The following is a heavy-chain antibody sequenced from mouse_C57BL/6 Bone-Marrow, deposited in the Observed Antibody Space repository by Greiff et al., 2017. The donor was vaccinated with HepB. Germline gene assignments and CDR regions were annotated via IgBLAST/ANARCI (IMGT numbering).Heavy chain of an antibody. CDR1: GYSITSGYY. CDR2: ISYDGSN. CDR3: AREGYSRFAY. D-gene: IGHD2-12*01. V-gene: IGHV3-6*01. J-gene: IGHJ3*01. Sequence: LVESGPGLVKPSQSLSLTCSVTGYSITSGYYWNWIRQFPGNKLEWMGYISYDGSNNYNPSLKNRISITRDTSKNQFFLKLNSVTTEDTATYYCAREGYSRFAYWGQGTLVTVSA.